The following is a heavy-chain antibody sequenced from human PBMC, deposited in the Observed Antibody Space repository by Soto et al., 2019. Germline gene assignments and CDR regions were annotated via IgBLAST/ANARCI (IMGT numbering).Heavy chain of an antibody. D-gene: IGHD4-4*01. V-gene: IGHV1-69*13. CDR1: GGTVNRQD. Sequence: SVKVFCKASGGTVNRQDVSWVRQAPGQGLEWMGGIIPMFGTPHYAEKFQDRVTITADESTGTAYLELSSLTSEDTAVYYCATSEGRDAYSFDYWGPGTLVTVSS. CDR2: IIPMFGTP. CDR3: ATSEGRDAYSFDY. J-gene: IGHJ4*02.